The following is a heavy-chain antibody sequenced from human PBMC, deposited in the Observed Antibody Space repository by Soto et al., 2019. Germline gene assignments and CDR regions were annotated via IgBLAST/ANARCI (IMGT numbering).Heavy chain of an antibody. Sequence: QLVESGGGLVQPGGSLRLSCAASGFSFSSYYMDWVRQAPGKGPAWVARVKHSPKNYGTEYAASVRGRFTISRYDSHSSLFLHMHNLKTDDTAGYDCVRNDLGWFVTWGQGTLVTGSS. D-gene: IGHD3-16*01. J-gene: IGHJ5*02. CDR2: VKHSPKNYGT. CDR3: VRNDLGWFVT. V-gene: IGHV3-72*01. CDR1: GFSFSSYY.